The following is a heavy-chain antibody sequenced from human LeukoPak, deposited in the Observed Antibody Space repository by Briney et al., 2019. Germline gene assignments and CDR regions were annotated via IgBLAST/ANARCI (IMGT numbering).Heavy chain of an antibody. Sequence: GGSLRLSCAASGFTFSDYYMSWIRQAPGKGLEWVSYISSSGSTIYYADSVKGRFTISRDNAKNSLYLQTNSLRAKDTAVYFCAKGSKAVLFTRDHYMDVWGKGTTVTISS. D-gene: IGHD6-19*01. V-gene: IGHV3-11*04. CDR1: GFTFSDYY. J-gene: IGHJ6*03. CDR3: AKGSKAVLFTRDHYMDV. CDR2: ISSSGSTI.